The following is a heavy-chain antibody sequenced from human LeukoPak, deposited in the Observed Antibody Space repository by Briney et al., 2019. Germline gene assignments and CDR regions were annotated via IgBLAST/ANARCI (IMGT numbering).Heavy chain of an antibody. D-gene: IGHD4-17*01. V-gene: IGHV3-30*04. Sequence: GRSLRFSCAASGFTFSSYAMHWVRQAPGKGLEWVAVISYDGSNKYYADSVKRRFTISRDNSKNTLYLQMNSLRAEDTAVYYCASDYGDYGVIYYYGMDVWGKGTTVTVSS. CDR3: ASDYGDYGVIYYYGMDV. CDR2: ISYDGSNK. CDR1: GFTFSSYA. J-gene: IGHJ6*04.